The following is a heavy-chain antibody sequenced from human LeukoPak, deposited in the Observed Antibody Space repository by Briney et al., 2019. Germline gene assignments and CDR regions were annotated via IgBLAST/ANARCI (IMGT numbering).Heavy chain of an antibody. CDR1: GGSISSYY. CDR2: IYYSGST. J-gene: IGHJ4*02. Sequence: PSETLSLTCTVSGGSISSYYWSWIRQPPGKGLEWIVYIYYSGSTNYNPSLKSRVTISVDTSKNQFSLKLSSVTAADTAVYYCARARGARITMIVVVDYFDYWGQGTLVTVSS. CDR3: ARARGARITMIVVVDYFDY. D-gene: IGHD3-22*01. V-gene: IGHV4-59*01.